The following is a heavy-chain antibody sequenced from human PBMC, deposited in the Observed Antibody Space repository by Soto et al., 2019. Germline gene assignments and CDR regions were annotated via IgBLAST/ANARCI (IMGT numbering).Heavy chain of an antibody. V-gene: IGHV1-69*18. D-gene: IGHD3-22*01. CDR3: VGYYYNTRGYYYDY. CDR2: IIPIFDTA. CDR1: GGTFSSFA. J-gene: IGHJ4*02. Sequence: QVQLVQSGAEVKKPGSSVKVSCKASGGTFSSFAISWVRQAPGQGLEWMARIIPIFDTANYAQKFQGRVTITADESTSTAYMGLSSLRSEDTAVYYCVGYYYNTRGYYYDYWGQGTLVTVSS.